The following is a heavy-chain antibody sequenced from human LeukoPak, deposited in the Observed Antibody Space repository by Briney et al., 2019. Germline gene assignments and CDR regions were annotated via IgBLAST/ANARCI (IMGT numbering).Heavy chain of an antibody. J-gene: IGHJ1*01. V-gene: IGHV1-18*01. CDR1: GYTFTSYG. Sequence: ASVKVSCKASGYTFTSYGISWVRQAPGQGLEWMGWISAYNGNTNYAQKLQGRVTMTTDTSTSTAYMERRSLRSDDTAVYYCVSTPGYSSSWYTYFQHWGQGTLVTVSS. CDR3: VSTPGYSSSWYTYFQH. D-gene: IGHD6-13*01. CDR2: ISAYNGNT.